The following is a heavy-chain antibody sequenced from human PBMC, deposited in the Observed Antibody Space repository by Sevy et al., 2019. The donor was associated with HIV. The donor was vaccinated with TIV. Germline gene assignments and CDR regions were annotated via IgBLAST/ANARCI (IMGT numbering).Heavy chain of an antibody. Sequence: GGSLRLSCAASGFTVSSNYMSWVRQAPGKGLEWVSVIYSGGSTYYADSVKGRFTISRDNSKNTLYLQMNSLGAEDTAVYYCASFLPSIAAAGGSWFDPWGQGTLVTVSS. J-gene: IGHJ5*02. D-gene: IGHD6-13*01. V-gene: IGHV3-53*01. CDR1: GFTVSSNY. CDR2: IYSGGST. CDR3: ASFLPSIAAAGGSWFDP.